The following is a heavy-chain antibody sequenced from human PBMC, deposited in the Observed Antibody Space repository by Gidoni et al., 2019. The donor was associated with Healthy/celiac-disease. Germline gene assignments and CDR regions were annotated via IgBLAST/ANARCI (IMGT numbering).Heavy chain of an antibody. CDR2: FDPEDGET. D-gene: IGHD3-9*01. Sequence: QVQLVQSGAEVKKPGASVKVSCTVSGYTLTDLSMHWVRQDPGKGLEWMGGFDPEDGETIYAQKFQGRVTMTEDTSTDTAYMELSSLRSEDTAVYYCATFGGYFDWLGNAFDIWGQGTMVTVSS. CDR1: GYTLTDLS. J-gene: IGHJ3*02. V-gene: IGHV1-24*01. CDR3: ATFGGYFDWLGNAFDI.